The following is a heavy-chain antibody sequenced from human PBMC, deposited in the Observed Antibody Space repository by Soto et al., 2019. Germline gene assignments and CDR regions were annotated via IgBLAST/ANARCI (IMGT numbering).Heavy chain of an antibody. CDR2: IYYSGST. CDR1: CGSVSSDSYY. CDR3: VRDCSGGSCYSNYGLDV. J-gene: IGHJ6*02. Sequence: SGTLSLTRTFPCGSVSSDSYYWSWIRQPPGKGLEWMGYIYYSGSTKYNPSLKSRVTISVDTSKNQFSLKLRSVTAADTAVYYCVRDCSGGSCYSNYGLDVWGQGTTVTVSS. V-gene: IGHV4-61*01. D-gene: IGHD2-15*01.